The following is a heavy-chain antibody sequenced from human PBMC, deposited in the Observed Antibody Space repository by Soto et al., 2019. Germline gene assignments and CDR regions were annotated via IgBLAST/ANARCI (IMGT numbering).Heavy chain of an antibody. V-gene: IGHV3-23*01. CDR1: GFNFSNYA. Sequence: LRLSCAASGFNFSNYAMSWVRQAPGKGLEWVSLISATGGGTYYADSVKGRFTISRDNSHNTLYLQVHSLTAEDTAVYYCAKDRRAGGNSAFYFDFWGQGAQVTVSS. CDR3: AKDRRAGGNSAFYFDF. J-gene: IGHJ4*02. CDR2: ISATGGGT. D-gene: IGHD3-16*01.